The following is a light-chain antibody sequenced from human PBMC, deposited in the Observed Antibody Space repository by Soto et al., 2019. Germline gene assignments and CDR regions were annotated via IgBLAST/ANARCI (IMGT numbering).Light chain of an antibody. CDR1: QSVWKK. V-gene: IGKV3-15*01. CDR2: AAS. CDR3: QQYDKYWT. J-gene: IGKJ1*01. Sequence: EIVMTQSPASLSVSPGDGATLSCRASQSVWKKLAWYQQKPGQAPRLLIFAASTRATGIPARFSGSESGTEFTLTITSLQADDFATYYCQQYDKYWTFGQGTKVDIK.